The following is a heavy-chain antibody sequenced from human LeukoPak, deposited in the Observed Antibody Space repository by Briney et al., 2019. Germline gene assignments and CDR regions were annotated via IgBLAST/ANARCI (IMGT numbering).Heavy chain of an antibody. CDR2: IYYSGST. D-gene: IGHD3-22*01. J-gene: IGHJ6*02. CDR3: ASPAGDSSGYYGMDV. CDR1: GGSISNSY. Sequence: SETLSLTCTVSGGSISNSYWSWIRQPPGKGLEWIGYIYYSGSTNYNPSLKSRVTISVDTSKNQFSLKLSSVTAADTAVYYCASPAGDSSGYYGMDVWGQGTTVTVSS. V-gene: IGHV4-59*12.